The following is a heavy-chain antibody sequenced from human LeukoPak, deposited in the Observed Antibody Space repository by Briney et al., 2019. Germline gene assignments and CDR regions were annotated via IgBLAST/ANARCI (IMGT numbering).Heavy chain of an antibody. CDR2: IYYSGST. Sequence: SQTLSLTCTVSGGSISSGDYYWSCIRQPPGKGLEWIGYIYYSGSTYYNPSLKSRVTISVDTSKNQFSLKLSSVTAADTAVYYCARGSPLAGVVMDVWGQGTTVTVSS. V-gene: IGHV4-30-4*01. CDR1: GGSISSGDYY. CDR3: ARGSPLAGVVMDV. D-gene: IGHD2-21*01. J-gene: IGHJ6*02.